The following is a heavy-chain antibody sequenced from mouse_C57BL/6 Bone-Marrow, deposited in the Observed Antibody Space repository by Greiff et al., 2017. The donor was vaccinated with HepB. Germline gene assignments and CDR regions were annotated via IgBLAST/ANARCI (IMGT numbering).Heavy chain of an antibody. CDR3: ARRFTTGVSDGYFDV. D-gene: IGHD1-1*01. V-gene: IGHV1-52*01. CDR2: IDPSASAT. CDR1: GYTFTSFW. J-gene: IGHJ1*03. Sequence: QVQLQQPGAELVRPGSSVKLSCKASGYTFTSFWMHWVKQRPIQGLEWIGNIDPSASATHYNQQFKDKATLTVDKSSSTAYMQLSSLTSEYSAVYYCARRFTTGVSDGYFDVWGTGTTVTVSS.